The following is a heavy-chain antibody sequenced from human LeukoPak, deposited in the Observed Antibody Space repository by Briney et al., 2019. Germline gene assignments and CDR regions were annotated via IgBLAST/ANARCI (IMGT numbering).Heavy chain of an antibody. J-gene: IGHJ4*02. CDR3: AKDKNAGVFDY. CDR1: GFTFSSYS. D-gene: IGHD2/OR15-2a*01. CDR2: ISGSGGST. V-gene: IGHV3-23*01. Sequence: GGSLRLSCAASGFTFSSYSMNWVRQAPGKGLEWVSAISGSGGSTYYADSVKGRFTISRDNSKNTLYLQMNSLRAEDTAVYYCAKDKNAGVFDYWGQGTLATVSS.